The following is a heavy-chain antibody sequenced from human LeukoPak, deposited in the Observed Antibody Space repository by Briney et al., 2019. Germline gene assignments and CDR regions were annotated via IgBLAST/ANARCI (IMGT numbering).Heavy chain of an antibody. J-gene: IGHJ5*02. CDR3: ARNYGGNSVGPESWFDP. D-gene: IGHD4-23*01. V-gene: IGHV4-4*02. CDR2: IYHSGST. CDR1: GGSISSSSW. Sequence: PSETLSLTCAVSGGSISSSSWWSWVRQPPGKGLEWIGEIYHSGSTNYNPSLKSRVTISVDKSKNQFSLKLSSVTAADTAVYYCARNYGGNSVGPESWFDPWGQGTLVTVSS.